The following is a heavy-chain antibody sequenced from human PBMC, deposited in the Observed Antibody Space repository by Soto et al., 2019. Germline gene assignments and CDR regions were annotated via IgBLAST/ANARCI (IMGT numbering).Heavy chain of an antibody. CDR1: GYRYTSYV. D-gene: IGHD6-19*01. J-gene: IGHJ1*01. CDR3: ARGIAVAGTRESDPDFPH. V-gene: IGHV1-18*01. Sequence: NRSRKTSGYRYTSYVVSCLRQDPEQGLEWMGWISAYNGNTNYAQKLQGRVTMTTDTSTSTAYMELRSLRSDDTAVYYCARGIAVAGTRESDPDFPHWGKGTLVTVSS. CDR2: ISAYNGNT.